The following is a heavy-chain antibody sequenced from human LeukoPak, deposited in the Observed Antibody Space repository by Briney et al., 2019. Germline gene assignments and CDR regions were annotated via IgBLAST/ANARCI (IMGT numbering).Heavy chain of an antibody. J-gene: IGHJ4*02. Sequence: SVKVSCKASGGTFSSYAISWVRQAPGQGLEWMGGIIPIFGTANYAQKFQGRVTITADESTSTAYMELSSLRSEDTAVYYCARIRYYGSGRGYYFDYWGQGTLVTASS. CDR2: IIPIFGTA. D-gene: IGHD3-10*01. V-gene: IGHV1-69*13. CDR3: ARIRYYGSGRGYYFDY. CDR1: GGTFSSYA.